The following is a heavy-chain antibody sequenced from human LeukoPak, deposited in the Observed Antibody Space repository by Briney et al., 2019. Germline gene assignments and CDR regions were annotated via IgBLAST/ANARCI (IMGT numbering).Heavy chain of an antibody. CDR1: GGSISLYY. CDR3: ARTFSESYYYYGMDV. V-gene: IGHV4-59*01. CDR2: MYYSGRT. D-gene: IGHD1-26*01. Sequence: PSETLSLTCTVSGGSISLYYWSWIRQPPGKGLEWIGYMYYSGRTNYNPSLKSRVTISVDTSKSQFSLKLSSVTAADTAVYYCARTFSESYYYYGMDVWGQGTTVTVSS. J-gene: IGHJ6*02.